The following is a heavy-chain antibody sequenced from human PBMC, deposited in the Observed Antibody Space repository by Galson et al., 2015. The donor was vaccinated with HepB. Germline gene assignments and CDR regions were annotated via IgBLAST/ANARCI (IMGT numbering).Heavy chain of an antibody. V-gene: IGHV7-4-1*02. CDR1: GYSFTNYV. D-gene: IGHD7-27*01. CDR2: ISTNTGNP. CDR3: ARAGSTWYFDL. J-gene: IGHJ4*01. Sequence: SVKVSCKASGYSFTNYVINWVRQAPGQRLEWMGWISTNTGNPAYAQGFRGRFVFSLDTSLGTAFLDITSLRPDDTAVYYCARAGSTWYFDLWGQGTVVTVSS.